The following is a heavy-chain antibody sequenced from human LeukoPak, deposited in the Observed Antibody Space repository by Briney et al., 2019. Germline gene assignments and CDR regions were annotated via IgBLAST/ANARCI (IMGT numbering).Heavy chain of an antibody. CDR3: ATHGRGYYDFWSGYYTFDY. Sequence: GVSLRLSCAASGFTFSSYAMSWVRQAPGKGLEWVSAISGSGGSTYYADSVKGRFTISRDNSKNTLYLQMNSLRAEDTAVYYCATHGRGYYDFWSGYYTFDYWGQGTLVTVSS. CDR2: ISGSGGST. CDR1: GFTFSSYA. J-gene: IGHJ4*02. D-gene: IGHD3-3*01. V-gene: IGHV3-23*01.